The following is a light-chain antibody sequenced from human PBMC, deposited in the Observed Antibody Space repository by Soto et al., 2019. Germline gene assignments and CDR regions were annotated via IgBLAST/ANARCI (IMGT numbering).Light chain of an antibody. CDR3: QTWGTGLL. Sequence: QPVLTQSPSASASLGASVKLTCTLSSGHSSYAIAWHQQQPEKGPQYLMKLNSDGSHSKGDGIPDRFSGSSSGAERYLTISSLQSEDEADYYCQTWGTGLLFGGGTKVTVL. CDR1: SGHSSYA. V-gene: IGLV4-69*02. CDR2: LNSDGSH. J-gene: IGLJ2*01.